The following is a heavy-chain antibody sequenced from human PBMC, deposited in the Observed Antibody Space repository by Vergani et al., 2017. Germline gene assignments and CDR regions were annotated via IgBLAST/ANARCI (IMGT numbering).Heavy chain of an antibody. CDR2: IIPIFGTA. J-gene: IGHJ4*02. D-gene: IGHD3-22*01. CDR1: GYTFSSYA. V-gene: IGHV1-69*18. CDR3: ARDQFNYYDSSGYRYFDY. Sequence: QVQVVQSGAEVKKSGASVKVSCKTSGYTFSSYAISWVRQAPGQGLEWMGRIIPIFGTANYAQKFQGRVTITADESTSTAYMELSSLRSEDTAVYYCARDQFNYYDSSGYRYFDYWGQGTLVTVSS.